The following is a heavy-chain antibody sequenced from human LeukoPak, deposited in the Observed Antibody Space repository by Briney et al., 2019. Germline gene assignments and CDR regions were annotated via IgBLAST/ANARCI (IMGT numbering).Heavy chain of an antibody. Sequence: PSETLSLTCTVSGDSISTTTYYWGWIRQPPGKGLEWIGSVYYTGSAYYNPSLKSRLTISVDTSKNQFSLKLSSVTAADTAVYYCARGYSYGSSWGQGTLVTVSS. CDR1: GDSISTTTYY. D-gene: IGHD5-18*01. CDR3: ARGYSYGSS. CDR2: VYYTGSA. V-gene: IGHV4-39*07. J-gene: IGHJ5*02.